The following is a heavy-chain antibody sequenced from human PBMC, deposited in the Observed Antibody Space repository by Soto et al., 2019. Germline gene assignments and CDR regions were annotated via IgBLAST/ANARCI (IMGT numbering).Heavy chain of an antibody. V-gene: IGHV1-69*12. D-gene: IGHD3-10*01. J-gene: IGHJ4*02. Sequence: QVQLVQSGAEVKKPGSSVKVSCKASGGTFSSYAISWVRQAPGQGLEWMGGIIPIFGTANYAQKFQGRVTIPAYESTRTAYMELSSLRSEDTAVYYCAAPYGSGSYYNGFDYWGQGTLVTVSS. CDR1: GGTFSSYA. CDR2: IIPIFGTA. CDR3: AAPYGSGSYYNGFDY.